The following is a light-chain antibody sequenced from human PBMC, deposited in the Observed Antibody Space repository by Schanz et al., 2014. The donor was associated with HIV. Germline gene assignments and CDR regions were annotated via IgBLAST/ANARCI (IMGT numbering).Light chain of an antibody. J-gene: IGLJ2*01. CDR2: DVS. CDR3: ASYGGSNNLL. CDR1: SGDVGSYNY. Sequence: QSALTQPASVSGSPGQSISISCTGTSGDVGSYNYVSWYQQHPGKAPKLMIYDVSNRPSGVSSRFSGSKSGNTASLTISGLQAEDEADYYCASYGGSNNLLFGGGTKLTVL. V-gene: IGLV2-14*03.